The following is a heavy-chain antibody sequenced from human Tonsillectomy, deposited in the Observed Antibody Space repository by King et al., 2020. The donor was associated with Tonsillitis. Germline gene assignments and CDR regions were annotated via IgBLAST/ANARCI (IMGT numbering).Heavy chain of an antibody. J-gene: IGHJ4*02. CDR2: ISGSGGST. Sequence: VQLVESGGGLVQPGGSLRLSCAASGFTFSSYAMSWVRQAPGKGLEWVSAISGSGGSTYYADSVKGRFTISRDNSKNTLDLQMNSLGAEDTAVYYCAKGGCSSTSCYYDCDYWGQGTLVTVSS. V-gene: IGHV3-23*04. CDR3: AKGGCSSTSCYYDCDY. D-gene: IGHD2-2*01. CDR1: GFTFSSYA.